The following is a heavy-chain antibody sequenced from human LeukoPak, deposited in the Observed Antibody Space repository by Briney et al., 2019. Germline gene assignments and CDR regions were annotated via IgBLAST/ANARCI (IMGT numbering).Heavy chain of an antibody. Sequence: PSETLSLTCSVSGGSISSSSYYWGWIRQPPGKGLEWIGSIYYSGNSYYNPSLQSRVTISVDTSKNQFSLKVNSVTAADTAVYYCARDPIVVVPAAIGVTGSDAFDIWGQGTMVTVSS. CDR2: IYYSGNS. V-gene: IGHV4-39*02. CDR3: ARDPIVVVPAAIGVTGSDAFDI. J-gene: IGHJ3*02. D-gene: IGHD2-2*01. CDR1: GGSISSSSYY.